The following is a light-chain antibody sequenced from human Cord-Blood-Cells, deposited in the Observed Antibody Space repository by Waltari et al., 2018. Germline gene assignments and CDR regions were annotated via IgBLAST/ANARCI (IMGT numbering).Light chain of an antibody. CDR2: EGS. CDR1: SRDVGSYNL. V-gene: IGLV2-23*01. Sequence: QSALTQPASVSGSPGQSITISCTGTSRDVGSYNLVSWYQQHPGKPPKLLSYEGSKRPSGVSNRFSGSKSGNTASLTISGLQAEDEADYYCCSYAGSSTLVFGGGTKLTVL. CDR3: CSYAGSSTLV. J-gene: IGLJ3*02.